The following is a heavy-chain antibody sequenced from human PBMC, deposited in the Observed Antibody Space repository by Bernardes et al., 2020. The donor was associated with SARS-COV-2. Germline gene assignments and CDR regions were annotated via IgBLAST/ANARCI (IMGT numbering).Heavy chain of an antibody. CDR3: VASVTFGVVVPAAFSRENYYYYMDV. D-gene: IGHD2-2*01. CDR2: ISSSSSYT. Sequence: GRSLRVSCAASGFTFSDYYMSWIRQAPGKGLEWVSYISSSSSYTNYADSVKGRFTISRDNAKNSLYLQMNSLRAADTAVYYCVASVTFGVVVPAAFSRENYYYYMDVWGKGTTVTVSS. CDR1: GFTFSDYY. V-gene: IGHV3-11*03. J-gene: IGHJ6*03.